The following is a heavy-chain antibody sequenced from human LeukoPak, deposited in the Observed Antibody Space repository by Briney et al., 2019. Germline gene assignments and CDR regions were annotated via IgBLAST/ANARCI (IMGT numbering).Heavy chain of an antibody. D-gene: IGHD3-9*01. CDR3: GKTDIYFNPIDY. Sequence: KTSETLSLTCAVSGVSISSSEWWIWVRPPPGQGLEWIGEIHRDGRTRYNPSLKSRVTMSIDYSKNQFSLKVSSVTAADTAIYYCGKTDIYFNPIDYWGPGSLVTVSS. CDR1: GVSISSSEW. CDR2: IHRDGRT. V-gene: IGHV4-4*02. J-gene: IGHJ4*02.